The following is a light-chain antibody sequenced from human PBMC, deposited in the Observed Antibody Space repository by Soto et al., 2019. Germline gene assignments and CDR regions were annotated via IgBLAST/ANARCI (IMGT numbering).Light chain of an antibody. Sequence: TVMTQSPATLSVSPGERVTLSCRASQSVNTTLAWYQQKPGQGPRLLVYGASTRATGVPIRFSGSGSGTEFALTISSLQSEDLAVYHCQQYNDWPPAFGQGTKVEIK. CDR2: GAS. V-gene: IGKV3-15*01. CDR3: QQYNDWPPA. CDR1: QSVNTT. J-gene: IGKJ1*01.